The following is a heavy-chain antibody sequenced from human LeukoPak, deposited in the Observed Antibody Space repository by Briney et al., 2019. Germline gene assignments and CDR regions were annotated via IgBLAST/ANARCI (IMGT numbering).Heavy chain of an antibody. J-gene: IGHJ4*02. CDR3: AKLTIAARPIDY. Sequence: GESLKISCKISGYAFSSYWIGWVRQIPGKGLEWMGSVYPGDSDIRYSPSFQGQVTISAGKAISTAYLQWSSLKASDTAMYYCAKLTIAARPIDYWGQGTLVAVSS. V-gene: IGHV5-51*01. CDR1: GYAFSSYW. D-gene: IGHD6-6*01. CDR2: VYPGDSDI.